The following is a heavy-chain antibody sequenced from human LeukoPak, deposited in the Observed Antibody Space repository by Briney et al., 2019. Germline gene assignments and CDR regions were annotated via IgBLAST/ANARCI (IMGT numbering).Heavy chain of an antibody. J-gene: IGHJ6*04. V-gene: IGHV3-23*01. CDR3: AKGGARPKITMVRRAKDYYYGMDV. Sequence: GGSQRVSCAASGFTFSSYAMSWVRQAPGKGLEWVSAISGSGGSTYYADSVKGRFTISRDKSKNTLYMQMNSLRAEDTAVYYCAKGGARPKITMVRRAKDYYYGMDVWGKGTTVTVSS. D-gene: IGHD3-10*01. CDR1: GFTFSSYA. CDR2: ISGSGGST.